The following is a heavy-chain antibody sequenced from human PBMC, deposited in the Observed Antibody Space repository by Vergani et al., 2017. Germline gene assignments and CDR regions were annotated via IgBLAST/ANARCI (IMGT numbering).Heavy chain of an antibody. J-gene: IGHJ4*02. CDR3: ATGTPTPLITMVRGVMLPRDY. Sequence: QMQLVQSGPEVKKPGTSVKVSCKASGFTFTSSAVQWVRQARGQRLEWIGWIVVGSGNTNYAQKFQERVTITRDMSTSTAYMELSSLRSEDTAVYYCATGTPTPLITMVRGVMLPRDYWGQGTLVTVSS. V-gene: IGHV1-58*01. CDR1: GFTFTSSA. CDR2: IVVGSGNT. D-gene: IGHD3-10*01.